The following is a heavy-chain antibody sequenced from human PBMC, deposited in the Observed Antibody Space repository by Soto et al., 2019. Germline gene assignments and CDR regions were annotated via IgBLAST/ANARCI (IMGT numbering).Heavy chain of an antibody. V-gene: IGHV4-61*08. CDR3: ARVKRRYGTYSSWFDP. CDR1: GDSVNSGAHY. D-gene: IGHD1-1*01. J-gene: IGHJ5*02. CDR2: ISSSGTT. Sequence: QVQLQESGPGLVKPSETLSLTCIVSGDSVNSGAHYWSWIRQSPGTGLEWSGYISSSGTTTYSPSLRRRIIISSDTSRNLFSLRLTSVTAADPDIYYCARVKRRYGTYSSWFDPWGQGTLVTVSS.